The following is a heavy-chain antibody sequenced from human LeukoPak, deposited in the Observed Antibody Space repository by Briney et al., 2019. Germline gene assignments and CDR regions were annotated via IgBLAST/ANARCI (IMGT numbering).Heavy chain of an antibody. V-gene: IGHV3-53*01. Sequence: PGGSLRLSYAAFGFTVSNSYMTWVRQAPGRGPEWVSTIYGGGNTYYADSVKGRFTISRDSSKNILYLQMNSLRAEDTAVYYCARAVSNDYAAYWGQGALVTVSS. J-gene: IGHJ4*02. CDR1: GFTVSNSY. CDR2: IYGGGNT. D-gene: IGHD4-17*01. CDR3: ARAVSNDYAAY.